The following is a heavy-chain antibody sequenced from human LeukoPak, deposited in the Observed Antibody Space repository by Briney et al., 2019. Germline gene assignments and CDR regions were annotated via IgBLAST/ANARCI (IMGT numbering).Heavy chain of an antibody. CDR1: GFTFTTYW. CDR3: ARDSGGRVYNY. D-gene: IGHD6-13*01. J-gene: IGHJ4*02. Sequence: GGSLRLSCAASGFTFTTYWMTWVRQAPGKGLEWVANIKQDGSETYYVDSVKGRFTISRDNAKNSLYLQMNSLRAVDTAVYYCARDSGGRVYNYWGQGTLVTVSS. V-gene: IGHV3-7*03. CDR2: IKQDGSET.